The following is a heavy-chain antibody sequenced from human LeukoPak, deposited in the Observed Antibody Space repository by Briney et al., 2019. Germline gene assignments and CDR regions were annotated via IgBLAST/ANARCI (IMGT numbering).Heavy chain of an antibody. Sequence: ASVKVSCKASGYTFTGYYMHWVRQAPGQGLEWIGWINPNSGGTNYAQKFQGRVTMTRDTSISTAYMELSRLRSDDTAVYYCAREGLADYYDSSGYGYWGQGTLVTVSS. CDR3: AREGLADYYDSSGYGY. CDR2: INPNSGGT. D-gene: IGHD3-22*01. CDR1: GYTFTGYY. J-gene: IGHJ4*02. V-gene: IGHV1-2*02.